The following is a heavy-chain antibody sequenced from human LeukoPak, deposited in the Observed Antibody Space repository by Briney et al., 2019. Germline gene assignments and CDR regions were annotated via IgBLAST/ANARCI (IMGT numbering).Heavy chain of an antibody. Sequence: PGGSLRLSCAASGFTFSSYSMNWVRQAPGKGLEWVSSISSSSSYIYYADSVKGRFTISRDNAKNSLYLQMNSLRAEDTAVYYCARDSSYCSGGSCYSVWYFDLWGRGTPVTVSS. CDR3: ARDSSYCSGGSCYSVWYFDL. V-gene: IGHV3-21*01. D-gene: IGHD2-15*01. CDR1: GFTFSSYS. CDR2: ISSSSSYI. J-gene: IGHJ2*01.